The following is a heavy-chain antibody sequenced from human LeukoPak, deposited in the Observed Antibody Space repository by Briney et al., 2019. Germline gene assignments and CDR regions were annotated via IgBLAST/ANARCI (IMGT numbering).Heavy chain of an antibody. CDR3: ASSGWYRDYFDY. CDR2: INYSGST. V-gene: IGHV4-59*01. CDR1: GGSISSYY. D-gene: IGHD6-19*01. J-gene: IGHJ4*02. Sequence: SETLPLTSTASGGSISSYYWSCIRQPPGKGLEWIGYINYSGSTNYNPSLKRWVTISVDTSKNQFSLKLSSVTAADTAVYYCASSGWYRDYFDYWGQGTLVTVSS.